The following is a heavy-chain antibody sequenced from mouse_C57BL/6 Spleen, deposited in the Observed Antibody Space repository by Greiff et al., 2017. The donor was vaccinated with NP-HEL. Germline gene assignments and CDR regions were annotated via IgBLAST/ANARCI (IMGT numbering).Heavy chain of an antibody. D-gene: IGHD1-1*01. CDR3: ARRRMENDGNLLLRYQAWFAY. V-gene: IGHV2-9-1*01. J-gene: IGHJ3*01. CDR2: IWTGGGT. Sequence: QVQLKESGPGLVAPSQSLSITCTVSGFSLTSYAISWVRQPPGKGLEWLGVIWTGGGTNYNSALKSRLSISKDNSKSQVFLKMNSLQTDDTARYYCARRRMENDGNLLLRYQAWFAYWGQGTLVTVSA. CDR1: GFSLTSYA.